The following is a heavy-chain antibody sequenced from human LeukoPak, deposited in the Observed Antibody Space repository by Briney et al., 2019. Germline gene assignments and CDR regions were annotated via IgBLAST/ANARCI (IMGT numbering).Heavy chain of an antibody. D-gene: IGHD1-1*01. V-gene: IGHV3-21*01. Sequence: PGGSLRLSCAASGFTFSSYAMSWVRQAPGKGLEWVSSISSSSSNIYYADLVKGRFTISRDNAKNSLYLQMNSLRVEDTAVYYCARCTTGRTFGSLREIKRSREIDYWGQGTLVTVSS. J-gene: IGHJ4*02. CDR3: ARCTTGRTFGSLREIKRSREIDY. CDR1: GFTFSSYA. CDR2: ISSSSSNI.